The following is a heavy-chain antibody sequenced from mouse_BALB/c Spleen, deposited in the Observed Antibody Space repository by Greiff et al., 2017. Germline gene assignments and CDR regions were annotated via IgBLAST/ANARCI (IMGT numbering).Heavy chain of an antibody. Sequence: DVHLVESGGGLVKPGGSLKLSCAASGFTFSSYAMSWVRQTPEKRLEWVASISSGGSTYYPDSVKGRFTISRDNARNILYLQMSSLRSEDTAMYYCARGRGYDEYFDVWGAGTTVTVSS. V-gene: IGHV5-6-5*01. CDR3: ARGRGYDEYFDV. CDR1: GFTFSSYA. CDR2: ISSGGST. J-gene: IGHJ1*01. D-gene: IGHD2-2*01.